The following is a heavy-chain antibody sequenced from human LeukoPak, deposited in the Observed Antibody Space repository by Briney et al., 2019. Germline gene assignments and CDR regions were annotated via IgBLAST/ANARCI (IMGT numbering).Heavy chain of an antibody. CDR2: MNPNSGTV. CDR1: GYSFTNYD. V-gene: IGHV1-8*01. Sequence: ASVTVSCKASGYSFTNYDINWVRQATGHGLEWMGWMNPNSGTVGYAQKFQGRVTMTRNASISAAYMELSSLTSEDAAVYYCTRGASDYWGENYFDYWGQGSLVTVSS. D-gene: IGHD7-27*01. CDR3: TRGASDYWGENYFDY. J-gene: IGHJ4*02.